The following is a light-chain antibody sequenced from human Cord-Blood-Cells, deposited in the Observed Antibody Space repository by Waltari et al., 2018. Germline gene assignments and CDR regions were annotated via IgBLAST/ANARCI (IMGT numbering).Light chain of an antibody. CDR2: KDS. J-gene: IGLJ2*01. CDR1: ALPKPY. CDR3: QSADSSGTVV. Sequence: SSELTQPPSVSVSPGQTARITRSGDALPKPYAYWYQQKPGQAPVLVIYKDSERPSGNPERFSGSSSGTTVTLTISGVQAEDEADYYCQSADSSGTVVFGGGTKLTVL. V-gene: IGLV3-25*03.